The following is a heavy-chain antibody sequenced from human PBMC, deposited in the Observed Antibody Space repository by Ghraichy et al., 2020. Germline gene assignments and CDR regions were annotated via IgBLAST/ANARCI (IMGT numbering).Heavy chain of an antibody. Sequence: AGSLRLSCAASGFTFSRSWMHWVRQAPGKGLVWVSRIKGDGSDKRYADSVRGRFTISRDNAKNTLFLQMNSLRADDTAVYYCVRDGDNFNFDFWGQGNLVTVSS. V-gene: IGHV3-74*01. J-gene: IGHJ4*02. CDR1: GFTFSRSW. D-gene: IGHD4-17*01. CDR3: VRDGDNFNFDF. CDR2: IKGDGSDK.